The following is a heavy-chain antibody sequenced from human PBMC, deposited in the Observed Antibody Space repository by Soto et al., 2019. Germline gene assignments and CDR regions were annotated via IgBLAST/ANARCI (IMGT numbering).Heavy chain of an antibody. J-gene: IGHJ4*02. Sequence: ASVKVSCKASGGTFSSYAISWGRQAPGQGLEWMGGIIPIFGTANYAQKFQGRVPLTADKSTSTAYMELSSLRSEDTAVYYCARGYYYPHGFSSLAYWGQGTLVTVSS. CDR3: ARGYYYPHGFSSLAY. CDR1: GGTFSSYA. V-gene: IGHV1-69*06. CDR2: IIPIFGTA. D-gene: IGHD3-22*01.